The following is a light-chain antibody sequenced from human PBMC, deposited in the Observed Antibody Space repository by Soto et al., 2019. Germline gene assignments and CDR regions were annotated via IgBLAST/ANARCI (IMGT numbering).Light chain of an antibody. CDR2: TNN. CDR1: SSNIGSDA. V-gene: IGLV1-44*01. Sequence: QSAVTQPPSASGTPGQRVTISCSGGSSNIGSDAVNWYQQLPGTAPKLLIYTNNQRPSGVPDRFSGSKSGTSASLAISGLQSEDEAYYYCAAWDDSLNGWVFGGGTKLTVL. J-gene: IGLJ3*02. CDR3: AAWDDSLNGWV.